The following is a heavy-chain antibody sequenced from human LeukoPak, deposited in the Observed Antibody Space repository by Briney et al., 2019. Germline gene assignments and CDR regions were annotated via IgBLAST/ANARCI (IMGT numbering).Heavy chain of an antibody. Sequence: GASVKVSCKASGYTFTGYYMHWVRQAPGQGLEWMGIINPSGDSTNYAQKFQGRVTMTRDTSTSTVYMELSSLRSEDTAVYYCARGTMGVTSEFDYWGQGTLVTVSS. J-gene: IGHJ4*02. CDR2: INPSGDST. CDR3: ARGTMGVTSEFDY. CDR1: GYTFTGYY. V-gene: IGHV1-46*01. D-gene: IGHD3-10*01.